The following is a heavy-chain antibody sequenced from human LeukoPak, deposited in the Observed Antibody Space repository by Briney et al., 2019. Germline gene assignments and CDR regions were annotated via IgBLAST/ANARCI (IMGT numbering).Heavy chain of an antibody. D-gene: IGHD2-2*02. CDR2: IKQDGSET. J-gene: IGHJ4*02. CDR3: ATYRHLPY. Sequence: PGGSLRLSCAASGFTFGNSWMTWVRQAPGKGLEWVASIKQDGSETCYVDSVEGRFTISRDNAKNSLYLQMSSLRAEDSAMYYCATYRHLPYWGQGILVTVSS. V-gene: IGHV3-7*01. CDR1: GFTFGNSW.